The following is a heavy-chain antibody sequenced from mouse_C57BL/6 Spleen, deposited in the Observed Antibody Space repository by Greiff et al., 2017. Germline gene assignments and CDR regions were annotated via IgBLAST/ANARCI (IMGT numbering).Heavy chain of an antibody. CDR2: INPSSGYT. V-gene: IGHV1-4*01. Sequence: QVQLQQSGAELARPGASVKMSCKASGFTFTSYTMHWVKQRPGQGLEWIGYINPSSGYTKYNQKFKDKATLTADKSSSTASMQLSSLTSEDAAVYYCAGGDTTAPFDYWGQGTTLTVSS. D-gene: IGHD1-2*01. CDR3: AGGDTTAPFDY. J-gene: IGHJ2*01. CDR1: GFTFTSYT.